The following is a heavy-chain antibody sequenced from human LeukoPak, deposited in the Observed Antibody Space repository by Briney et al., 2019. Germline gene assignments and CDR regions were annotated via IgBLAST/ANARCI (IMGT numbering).Heavy chain of an antibody. CDR3: ARDPLPLGSGRLDY. J-gene: IGHJ4*02. CDR1: GFTFSSYS. D-gene: IGHD3-10*02. CDR2: ISSSSSYI. Sequence: GGSLRLSCAASGFTFSSYSMNWVHQAPGKGLEWVSSISSSSSYIYYADSVKGRFTISRDNAKNSLYLQMNRLRAEDTAVYYCARDPLPLGSGRLDYWGQGTLVTVSS. V-gene: IGHV3-21*01.